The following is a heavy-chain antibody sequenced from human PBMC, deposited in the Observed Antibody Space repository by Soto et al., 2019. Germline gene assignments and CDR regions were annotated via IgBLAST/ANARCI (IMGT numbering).Heavy chain of an antibody. Sequence: SETLSLTCTVSVGSFSSDTHYWSWIRQPPGKRLEWSGFIYSSGSTNYNPSLKSRVTMSVDTSKNQFSLKLRSVIVADTAVYHCARFVRSCSGTTCYTRADVWGQGTTVTVSS. J-gene: IGHJ6*02. CDR3: ARFVRSCSGTTCYTRADV. CDR1: VGSFSSDTHY. CDR2: IYSSGST. D-gene: IGHD2-2*02. V-gene: IGHV4-61*01.